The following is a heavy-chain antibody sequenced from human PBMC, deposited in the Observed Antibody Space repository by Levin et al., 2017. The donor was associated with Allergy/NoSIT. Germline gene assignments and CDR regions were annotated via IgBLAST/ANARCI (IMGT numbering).Heavy chain of an antibody. D-gene: IGHD4-23*01. CDR1: GYSFTSQW. CDR2: VYPGDSDT. Sequence: GGSLRLSCKASGYSFTSQWIGWVRQMPGKGLEWMGIVYPGDSDTRYSPSFQGRVTISADKSVSTAYLQWSTLEASDTAMYYCAITKYNGGRYCDYWGQGALVTVSS. J-gene: IGHJ4*02. CDR3: AITKYNGGRYCDY. V-gene: IGHV5-51*01.